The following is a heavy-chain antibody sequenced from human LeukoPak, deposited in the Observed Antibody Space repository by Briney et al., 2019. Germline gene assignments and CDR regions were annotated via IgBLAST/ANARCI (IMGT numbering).Heavy chain of an antibody. V-gene: IGHV4-61*02. D-gene: IGHD6-13*01. CDR2: IYTSGST. Sequence: SETLSLTCTVSGGSISSGSYYWSWIRQPAGKGLEWIGRIYTSGSTNYNPSLKSRVTISVDTSKNQFSLKLSSVTAADTAVYYCARVGYSSSWYYFDYWGQGTLVTVSP. CDR1: GGSISSGSYY. J-gene: IGHJ4*02. CDR3: ARVGYSSSWYYFDY.